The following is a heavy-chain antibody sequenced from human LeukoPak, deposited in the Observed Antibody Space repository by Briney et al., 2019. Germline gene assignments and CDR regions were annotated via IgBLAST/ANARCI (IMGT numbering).Heavy chain of an antibody. V-gene: IGHV3-48*04. J-gene: IGHJ3*02. CDR3: ARGYSNYGYTFDM. CDR1: GFTFSSHS. D-gene: IGHD4-11*01. CDR2: ISSSSSTI. Sequence: GGSLRLSCAASGFTFSSHSMNWVRQAPGKGLEWVSYISSSSSTIYYADSVKGRFTISRDNAKNSLYLQMNSLRVEDTAVYHCARGYSNYGYTFDMWGQGTMVTVSS.